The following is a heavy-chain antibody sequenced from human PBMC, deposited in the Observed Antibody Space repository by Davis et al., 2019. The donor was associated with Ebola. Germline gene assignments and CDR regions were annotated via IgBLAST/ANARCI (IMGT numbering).Heavy chain of an antibody. D-gene: IGHD1-26*01. Sequence: AASVKVSCKASGYTFSNYGISWVRQAPGQGLEWMGWISAYNGNTNYAQKLQDRVTMTTDRSTSTAYMELRSLRSDDTAVYYCARGDRGGGSYGNWFDPWGQGTLVTVSS. CDR3: ARGDRGGGSYGNWFDP. CDR1: GYTFSNYG. V-gene: IGHV1-18*01. CDR2: ISAYNGNT. J-gene: IGHJ5*02.